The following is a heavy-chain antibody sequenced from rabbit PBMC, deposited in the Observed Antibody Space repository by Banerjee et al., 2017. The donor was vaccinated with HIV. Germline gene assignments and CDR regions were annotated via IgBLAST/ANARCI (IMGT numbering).Heavy chain of an antibody. D-gene: IGHD6-1*01. J-gene: IGHJ3*01. CDR2: IYTGNGNT. V-gene: IGHV1S45*01. Sequence: QEQLEESGGDLVKPEGSLTLTCTASGFSFSNKYVMCWVRQAPGKGLEWIACIYTGNGNTFYASWAKGRFTISKTSSTTVTLQMTSLTAADTATYFCARGSGDAGYGCDQWGQGTLVTVS. CDR1: GFSFSNKYV. CDR3: ARGSGDAGYGCDQ.